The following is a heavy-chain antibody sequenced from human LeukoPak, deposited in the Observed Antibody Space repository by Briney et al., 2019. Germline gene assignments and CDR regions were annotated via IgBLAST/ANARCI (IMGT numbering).Heavy chain of an antibody. Sequence: GRSLRLSCAASGFTFSSYGMHWVRQAPGMGLEWVAVIWYDGSNKYYADSVKGRFTISRDNSKNTLYLQMNSLRAEDTAVYYCAREKLPYYYDSSGYPYWGQGTLVTVSS. CDR3: AREKLPYYYDSSGYPY. J-gene: IGHJ4*02. V-gene: IGHV3-33*01. D-gene: IGHD3-22*01. CDR1: GFTFSSYG. CDR2: IWYDGSNK.